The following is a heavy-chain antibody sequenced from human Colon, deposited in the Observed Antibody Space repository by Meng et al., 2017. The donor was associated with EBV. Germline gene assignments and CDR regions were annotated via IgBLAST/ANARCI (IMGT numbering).Heavy chain of an antibody. Sequence: QAGGSLILSCTGSGCTVNSNYMAWVRQAPGKGLEWVAVMYSNGDTYYADSMKGRLTISRHASQNTLYLQMNSLRVEDTAVYYCAKSIYGDFSSCGYWGQGTLVTVSS. CDR2: MYSNGDT. CDR1: GCTVNSNY. J-gene: IGHJ4*02. CDR3: AKSIYGDFSSCGY. V-gene: IGHV3-53*01. D-gene: IGHD4-17*01.